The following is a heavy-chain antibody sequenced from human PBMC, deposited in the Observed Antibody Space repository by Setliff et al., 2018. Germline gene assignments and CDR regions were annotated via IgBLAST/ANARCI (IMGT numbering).Heavy chain of an antibody. Sequence: PSETLSLTCTVSGGSITNSYWSWIRQTPGKGLEWIGYVYNNGNNGITKYNPSLRSRVTMSLDTSKNNFSMQLRSVTAADTALYYCARDYCGPTSSFAKYFDNWGHGILVTVSS. CDR3: ARDYCGPTSSFAKYFDN. CDR1: GGSITNSY. D-gene: IGHD2-2*01. CDR2: VYNNGNNGIT. V-gene: IGHV4-59*13. J-gene: IGHJ4*01.